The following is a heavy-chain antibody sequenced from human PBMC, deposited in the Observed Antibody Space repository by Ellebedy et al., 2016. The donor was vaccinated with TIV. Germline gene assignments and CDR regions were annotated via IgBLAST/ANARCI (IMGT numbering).Heavy chain of an antibody. Sequence: AASVKVSCKASGYTFTNYAIHWVRQAPGQRLEWMGWINAANGNTKYSQKFQDRVTMTTDTSTSTAYMELRSLRSDDTAVYYCARDGRVPGNWFDPWGQGTLVTVSS. J-gene: IGHJ5*02. D-gene: IGHD6-19*01. CDR3: ARDGRVPGNWFDP. CDR2: INAANGNT. V-gene: IGHV1-3*01. CDR1: GYTFTNYA.